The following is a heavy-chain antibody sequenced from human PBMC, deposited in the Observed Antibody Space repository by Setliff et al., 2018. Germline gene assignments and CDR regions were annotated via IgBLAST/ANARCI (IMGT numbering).Heavy chain of an antibody. CDR3: ARDLEAATSRSSNAFEI. Sequence: SETLSLTCTVSGGSINRGSYFWSWIRQPAGKGLEWIGHIYTSGSTNYNPSLKSRVTISVDTSKNQFSLKVNSVTAADTAVHYCARDLEAATSRSSNAFEIWGQGTMVTVSS. D-gene: IGHD5-12*01. J-gene: IGHJ3*02. V-gene: IGHV4-61*09. CDR1: GGSINRGSYF. CDR2: IYTSGST.